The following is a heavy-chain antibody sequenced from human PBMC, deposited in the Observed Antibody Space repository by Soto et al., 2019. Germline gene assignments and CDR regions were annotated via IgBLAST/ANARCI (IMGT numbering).Heavy chain of an antibody. D-gene: IGHD3-16*02. CDR2: ISHTGTA. J-gene: IGHJ6*01. V-gene: IGHV4-39*01. CDR1: GGPMSDNEYY. CDR3: AIHFTENIAYYYYGMDV. Sequence: SQTLSLTCTVPGGPMSDNEYYCSRIRQPPGKGLEWIGTISHTGTAYYNPSLESRVAVSVDTSKNQFSLKLSSVTAADTAVYYCAIHFTENIAYYYYGMDVWGKGTTVTVSS.